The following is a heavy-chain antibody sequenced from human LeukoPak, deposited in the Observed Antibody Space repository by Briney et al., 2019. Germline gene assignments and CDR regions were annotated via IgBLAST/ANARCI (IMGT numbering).Heavy chain of an antibody. CDR1: GFTFSSYA. Sequence: GGSLRLSCAASGFTFSSYAMSWVRQAPGKGPEWVSAISGSGGSTYYADSVKGRFTISRDNSKNTLYLQMNSLGAEDTAIYYCAKSGPSWVTIEDYWGQGTLVTVSS. J-gene: IGHJ4*02. V-gene: IGHV3-23*01. CDR3: AKSGPSWVTIEDY. D-gene: IGHD3-10*01. CDR2: ISGSGGST.